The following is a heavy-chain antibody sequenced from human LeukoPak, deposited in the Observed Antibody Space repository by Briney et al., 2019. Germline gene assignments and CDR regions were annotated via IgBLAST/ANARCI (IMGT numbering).Heavy chain of an antibody. CDR1: GFTFSSYD. V-gene: IGHV3-23*01. J-gene: IGHJ4*02. Sequence: PGGPLRLSCAASGFTFSSYDVSWVRQAPGKGLEWVSTITSSGGSTYYADSVKGRFTISRDNSKNTLYLQMNSLRAEDTAVYYCAKSMYASSARFDYWGQGTLVTVSS. CDR3: AKSMYASSARFDY. D-gene: IGHD2-8*01. CDR2: ITSSGGST.